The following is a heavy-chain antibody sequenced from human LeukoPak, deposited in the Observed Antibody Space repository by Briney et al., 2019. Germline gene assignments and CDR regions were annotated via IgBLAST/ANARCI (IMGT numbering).Heavy chain of an antibody. Sequence: GRSLRLSCAASGFTFSSYAMHWVRQAPGKGLEWVAVIPYDGSNKYYADSVKGRFTISRDNSKNTLYLQMNSLRAEDTAVYYCARDKENPYSSSYIDYWGQGTLVTVSS. CDR2: IPYDGSNK. J-gene: IGHJ4*02. CDR3: ARDKENPYSSSYIDY. V-gene: IGHV3-30-3*01. CDR1: GFTFSSYA. D-gene: IGHD6-13*01.